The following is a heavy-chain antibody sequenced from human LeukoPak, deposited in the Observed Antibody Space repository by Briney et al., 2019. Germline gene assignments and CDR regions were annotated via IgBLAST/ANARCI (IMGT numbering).Heavy chain of an antibody. Sequence: PGGSLRFPCEAPGFPFSSFSMNWVRKVPGRGRGGVSYFSSSSSTIYYADSVKGRFTISRDNAKNSLYLQMNSLRAEDTAVYYCARDLRGGYNYGDFDYWGQGTLVTVSS. V-gene: IGHV3-48*01. CDR2: FSSSSSTI. CDR3: ARDLRGGYNYGDFDY. D-gene: IGHD5-24*01. J-gene: IGHJ4*02. CDR1: GFPFSSFS.